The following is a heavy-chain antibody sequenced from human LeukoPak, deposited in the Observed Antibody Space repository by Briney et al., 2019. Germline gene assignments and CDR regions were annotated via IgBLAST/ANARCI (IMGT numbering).Heavy chain of an antibody. CDR3: SRGGANDL. V-gene: IGHV4-4*07. CDR2: IFTSGST. CDR1: GGSITSDY. J-gene: IGHJ5*02. D-gene: IGHD4/OR15-4a*01. Sequence: SETLSLTCTVVGGSITSDYWSWIRQPAGKGLERIGRIFTSGSTAYNPSLKSRVTMSLDTSKNQFFLKLSSVTAADTAAYFCSRGGANDLWGQGTLVTVSS.